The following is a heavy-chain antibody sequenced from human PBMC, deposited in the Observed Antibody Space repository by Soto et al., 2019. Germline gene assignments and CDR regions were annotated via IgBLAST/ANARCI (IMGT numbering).Heavy chain of an antibody. D-gene: IGHD2-2*01. CDR2: ISYDGSNK. CDR3: AKDRVVVVPAAIGYGIDV. Sequence: QVQLVESGGGVVQPGRSLRLSCAASGFTFSSYGVHWVRQAPGKGLEWVAVISYDGSNKYYADSVKGRFTISRDNSKNTLYLQMNSLRAEDTAVYYCAKDRVVVVPAAIGYGIDVWGQGTTVTVSS. J-gene: IGHJ6*02. CDR1: GFTFSSYG. V-gene: IGHV3-30*18.